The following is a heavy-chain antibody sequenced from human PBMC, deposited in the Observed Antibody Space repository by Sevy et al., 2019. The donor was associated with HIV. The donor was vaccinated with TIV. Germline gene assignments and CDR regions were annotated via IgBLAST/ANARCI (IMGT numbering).Heavy chain of an antibody. CDR1: GGSISSTNYY. J-gene: IGHJ4*02. CDR3: ASPRNGSGWYVVY. V-gene: IGHV4-39*01. Sequence: SETLSLTCTVSGGSISSTNYYWGWIRQPPGKGLEWIGNLSYSGTTYYNPSLKSRVTISVDTSKNQFSLKLSSVTAADTAVYYCASPRNGSGWYVVYWGQGTLVTVSS. CDR2: LSYSGTT. D-gene: IGHD6-19*01.